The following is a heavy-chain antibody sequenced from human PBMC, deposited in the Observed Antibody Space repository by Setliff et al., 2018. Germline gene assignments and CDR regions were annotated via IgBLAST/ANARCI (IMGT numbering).Heavy chain of an antibody. CDR2: IWFDGSYK. J-gene: IGHJ4*02. CDR3: AKDSARGWYGALDS. CDR1: GFSFSSYG. V-gene: IGHV3-33*06. Sequence: GGSLRLSCAASGFSFSSYGMHWARQAPGKGLEWVAVIWFDGSYKKYADSVKGRFSISRDNPKNMVYLQMSSLRAEDTGVYYCAKDSARGWYGALDSWGQGAPVTVSS. D-gene: IGHD6-19*01.